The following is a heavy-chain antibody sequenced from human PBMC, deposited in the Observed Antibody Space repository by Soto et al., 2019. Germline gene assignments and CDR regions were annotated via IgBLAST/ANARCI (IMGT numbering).Heavy chain of an antibody. Sequence: GGSLRLSCAASGFTVSSNYMSWVRQAPGKGLEWVSVIYSGGSTYYADSVKGRFTISRDNSKNTPYLQMNSLRAEDTAVYYCASNWADYYYYGMDVWGQGTTVTVS. CDR2: IYSGGST. CDR3: ASNWADYYYYGMDV. CDR1: GFTVSSNY. D-gene: IGHD1-1*01. J-gene: IGHJ6*02. V-gene: IGHV3-53*01.